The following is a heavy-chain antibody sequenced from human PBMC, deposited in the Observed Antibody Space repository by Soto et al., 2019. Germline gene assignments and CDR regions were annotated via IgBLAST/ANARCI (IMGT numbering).Heavy chain of an antibody. CDR1: GFTFSDYY. CDR3: ARTMVRGVTFWFDP. V-gene: IGHV3-11*06. CDR2: ISSSSSYT. J-gene: IGHJ5*02. Sequence: QVQLVESGGGLVKPGGSLRLSCAASGFTFSDYYMSWIRQAPGKGLEWVSYISSSSSYTNYADSVKGRFTISRDNAKNSLYLQMNTLRAEDTAVYYCARTMVRGVTFWFDPWGQGTLVTVSS. D-gene: IGHD3-10*01.